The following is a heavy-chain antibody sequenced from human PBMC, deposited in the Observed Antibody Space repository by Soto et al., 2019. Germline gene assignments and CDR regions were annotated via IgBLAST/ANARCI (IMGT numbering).Heavy chain of an antibody. CDR3: ARGSLGSDFDY. V-gene: IGHV1-3*05. CDR2: INAGNGNT. D-gene: IGHD2-15*01. J-gene: IGHJ4*02. Sequence: QVQLVQSGAEEKKPGASVKVSCKASGYTFTSYAMHWVRQAPGQRLEWMGWINAGNGNTKYSQKFQGRVTITRDTSAGTAYMELSSLRSEDTAVYYCARGSLGSDFDYWGQGTLVTVSS. CDR1: GYTFTSYA.